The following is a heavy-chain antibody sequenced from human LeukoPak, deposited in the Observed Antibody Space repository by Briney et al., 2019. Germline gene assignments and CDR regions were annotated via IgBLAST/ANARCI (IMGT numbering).Heavy chain of an antibody. Sequence: PGGSLRLSCAASGFTFSSYGMHWVRQAPGKGLEWVAVIWYDGSNKYYADSVKGRFTISRDNSKNTLYLQMNSLRAEDTAVYYCARVPYYYYGMDVWGQGITVTVSS. J-gene: IGHJ6*02. CDR2: IWYDGSNK. CDR1: GFTFSSYG. V-gene: IGHV3-33*01. CDR3: ARVPYYYYGMDV.